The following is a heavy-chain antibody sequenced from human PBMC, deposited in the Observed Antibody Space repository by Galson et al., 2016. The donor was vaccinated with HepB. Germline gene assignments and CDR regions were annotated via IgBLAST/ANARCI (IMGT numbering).Heavy chain of an antibody. Sequence: SLRLSCAASGFTFTNYDIHWVRQAPGTGLVWVSRINIDGNSITYADSVKGRFAISRDNAKNTVHLQMNSLSAEDTAVYYCTREYYGSLDHWGQGTLVIVSS. D-gene: IGHD3-10*01. CDR2: INIDGNSI. V-gene: IGHV3-74*01. CDR3: TREYYGSLDH. CDR1: GFTFTNYD. J-gene: IGHJ4*02.